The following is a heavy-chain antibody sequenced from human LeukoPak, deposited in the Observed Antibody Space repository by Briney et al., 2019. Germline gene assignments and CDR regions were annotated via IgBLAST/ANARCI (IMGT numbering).Heavy chain of an antibody. J-gene: IGHJ4*02. D-gene: IGHD3-9*01. Sequence: GGSLRLSCAASGFTFSSYAMSWVRQAPGKGLEWVSAISGSGGSTYYADSVKGRFTISRDNSKNTLYLQMNSLRAEDTAVYYCSIHVEVGIRYFDWLLYPEYWGQGTLVTVSS. CDR2: ISGSGGST. CDR3: SIHVEVGIRYFDWLLYPEY. CDR1: GFTFSSYA. V-gene: IGHV3-23*01.